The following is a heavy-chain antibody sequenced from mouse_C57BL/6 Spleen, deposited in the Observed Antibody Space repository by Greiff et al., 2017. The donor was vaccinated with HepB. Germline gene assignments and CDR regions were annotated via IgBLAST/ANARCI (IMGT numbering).Heavy chain of an antibody. CDR3: AIHGSRQLRLQAMDY. CDR2: FYPGSGSI. Sequence: VKLVESGAELVKPGASVKLSCKASGYTFTEYTIHWVKQRSGQGLEWIGWFYPGSGSIKYNEKFKDKATLTADKSSSTVYMELSRLTSEDSAVYFCAIHGSRQLRLQAMDYWGQGTSVTVSS. V-gene: IGHV1-62-2*01. J-gene: IGHJ4*01. CDR1: GYTFTEYT. D-gene: IGHD3-2*02.